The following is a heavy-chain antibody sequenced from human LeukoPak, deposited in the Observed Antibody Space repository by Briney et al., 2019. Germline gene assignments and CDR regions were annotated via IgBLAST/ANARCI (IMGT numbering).Heavy chain of an antibody. CDR1: GFTFSDYS. CDR3: AREPSGWYVDY. Sequence: GGSLRLSCAASGFTFSDYSMNWVRQAPGKGLEWVSCISGSSNYINYADSVKGRFTISRDNAKTSVYLQMNSLRAEDTAVYYCAREPSGWYVDYWGQGTLVTVSS. CDR2: ISGSSNYI. D-gene: IGHD6-19*01. J-gene: IGHJ4*02. V-gene: IGHV3-21*01.